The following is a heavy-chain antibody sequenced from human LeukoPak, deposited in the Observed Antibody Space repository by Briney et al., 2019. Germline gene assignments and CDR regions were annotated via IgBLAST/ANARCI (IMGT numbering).Heavy chain of an antibody. D-gene: IGHD3-10*01. CDR2: ISAYNGNT. CDR3: ASSLTMVRGVIDYYYGMDV. Sequence: ASVKVSCKASGYIFTSYGISWVRQAPGQGLEWMGWISAYNGNTNYAQKLQGRVTMTTDTSTSTAYMELRSLGSDDTAVYYCASSLTMVRGVIDYYYGMDVWGQGTTVTVSS. V-gene: IGHV1-18*01. CDR1: GYIFTSYG. J-gene: IGHJ6*02.